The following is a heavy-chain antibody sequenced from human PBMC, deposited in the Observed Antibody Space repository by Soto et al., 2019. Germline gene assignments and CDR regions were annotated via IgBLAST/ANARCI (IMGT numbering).Heavy chain of an antibody. CDR3: ARVFPRRYSGSYYGIYAFDI. D-gene: IGHD1-26*01. CDR1: GGSFSGYY. Sequence: SETLSLTCAVYGGSFSGYYWSWIRQPPGKGLEWIGEINHSGSTNYNPSLKSRVTISVDTSKNQFSLRLSSVTAADTAVYYCARVFPRRYSGSYYGIYAFDIWGQGTMVTVSS. J-gene: IGHJ3*02. CDR2: INHSGST. V-gene: IGHV4-34*01.